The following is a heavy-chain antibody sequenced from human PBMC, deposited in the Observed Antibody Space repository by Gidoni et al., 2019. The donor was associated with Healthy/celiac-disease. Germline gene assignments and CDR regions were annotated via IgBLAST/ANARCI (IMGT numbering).Heavy chain of an antibody. CDR1: GFTFSSYA. J-gene: IGHJ5*02. V-gene: IGHV3-30-3*01. D-gene: IGHD3-3*01. CDR3: ARVAYDFWSGYAP. Sequence: QVQLVESGGGVVQPGRSLRLSCAASGFTFSSYAMHWVRQAPGKGLEWVAVISYDGSNKYYADSVKGRFTISRDNSKNTLYLQMNSLRAEDTAVYYCARVAYDFWSGYAPWGQGTLVTVSS. CDR2: ISYDGSNK.